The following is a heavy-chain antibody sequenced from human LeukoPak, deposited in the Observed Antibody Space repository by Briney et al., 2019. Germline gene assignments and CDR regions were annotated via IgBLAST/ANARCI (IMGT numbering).Heavy chain of an antibody. CDR3: ARVITTGDFDY. CDR1: GFTFSSYA. CDR2: ISYDGSNK. D-gene: IGHD1-14*01. V-gene: IGHV3-30-3*01. Sequence: GGSLRLSCAASGFTFSSYAMHWVRQAPGKGLEWVAVISYDGSNKYYADSVKGRFTISRDNSKNTLYLQMNSLRAEDTAVYYCARVITTGDFDYWGQGTLVTVSS. J-gene: IGHJ4*02.